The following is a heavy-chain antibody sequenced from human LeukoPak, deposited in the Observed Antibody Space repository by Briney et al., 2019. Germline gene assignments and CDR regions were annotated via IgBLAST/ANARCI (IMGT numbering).Heavy chain of an antibody. CDR3: AKSERVGPRIFGVVIIRSPLDY. J-gene: IGHJ4*02. D-gene: IGHD3-3*02. CDR2: ISGSGGST. CDR1: GFTFSSYA. V-gene: IGHV3-23*01. Sequence: GGSLRLSCAASGFTFSSYAMSWVRQAPGKGLEWVSAISGSGGSTYYADSVKGRFTISRDNSKNTLYLQMNSLRAEDTAVYYCAKSERVGPRIFGVVIIRSPLDYWGQGTLVTVSS.